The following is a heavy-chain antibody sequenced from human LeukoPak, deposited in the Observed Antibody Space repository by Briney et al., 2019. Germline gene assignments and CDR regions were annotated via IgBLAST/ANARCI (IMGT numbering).Heavy chain of an antibody. D-gene: IGHD5-12*01. CDR3: AREIGIVATGWFDP. CDR2: INPNSGGT. Sequence: ASVKVSCKASGYTFTGYYVHWVRQAPGQGLEWMGWINPNSGGTNYAQKFQGRVTMTRDTSISTAYMELSRLRSDDTAVYYCAREIGIVATGWFDPWGQGTLVTVSS. J-gene: IGHJ5*02. V-gene: IGHV1-2*02. CDR1: GYTFTGYY.